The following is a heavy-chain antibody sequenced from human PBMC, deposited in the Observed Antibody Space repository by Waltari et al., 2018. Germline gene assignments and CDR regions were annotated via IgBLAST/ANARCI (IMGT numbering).Heavy chain of an antibody. Sequence: QVQLQQWGAGLLKPSETLSLTCAVYGGSFSGYYWSWIRQPPGKGLEWIGEINHSGSTHYNPSLKSRVTISVDTSKNQFSLKLSSVTAADTAVYYCARNTYYDFWSGYYMGFDYLGQGTLVTVSS. CDR2: INHSGST. D-gene: IGHD3-3*01. CDR3: ARNTYYDFWSGYYMGFDY. CDR1: GGSFSGYY. V-gene: IGHV4-34*01. J-gene: IGHJ4*02.